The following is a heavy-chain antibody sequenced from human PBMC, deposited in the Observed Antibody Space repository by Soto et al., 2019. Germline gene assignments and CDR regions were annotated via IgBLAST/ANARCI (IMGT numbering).Heavy chain of an antibody. CDR2: INHSGSS. J-gene: IGHJ3*02. CDR1: GGSFRDYY. D-gene: IGHD3-16*02. Sequence: QVQLQQWGAGLLKPSETLSLTCAVYGGSFRDYYWNWIRQPPGKGLEWIGEINHSGSSNYNPSLKSRVTISVDTSKNQFSLKLSSVTAADTAVYYCARGLYDYVWGSYRLNAFDIWGQGTMVTVSS. V-gene: IGHV4-34*01. CDR3: ARGLYDYVWGSYRLNAFDI.